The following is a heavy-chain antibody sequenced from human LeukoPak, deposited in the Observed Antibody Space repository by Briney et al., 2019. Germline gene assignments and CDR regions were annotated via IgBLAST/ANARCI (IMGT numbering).Heavy chain of an antibody. V-gene: IGHV3-48*02. Sequence: GGSLRLSCAAAGFTFSSYSMSWVRQAPGKGLEWVSYISRSSSTTYYADSVKGRFTISRDSAKNSLYLQMNSLRDEDTAVYYCARIPPSYADYYFGYWGQGALVTVSS. CDR2: ISRSSSTT. CDR3: ARIPPSYADYYFGY. D-gene: IGHD4-17*01. CDR1: GFTFSSYS. J-gene: IGHJ4*02.